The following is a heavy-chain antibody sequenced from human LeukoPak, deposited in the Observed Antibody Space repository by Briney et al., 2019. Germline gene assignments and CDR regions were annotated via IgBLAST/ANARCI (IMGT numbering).Heavy chain of an antibody. CDR2: ISGSGDST. CDR3: ARDAAAAGPRQRFDY. V-gene: IGHV3-23*01. J-gene: IGHJ4*02. Sequence: GGSLRLSCVASGFTFTNYAMSWVRQAPGKGLEWVSAISGSGDSTYYVDSVKGRFTISRDNAKNSLYLQMNSLRAEDTAVYYCARDAAAAGPRQRFDYWGQGTLVTVSS. D-gene: IGHD6-13*01. CDR1: GFTFTNYA.